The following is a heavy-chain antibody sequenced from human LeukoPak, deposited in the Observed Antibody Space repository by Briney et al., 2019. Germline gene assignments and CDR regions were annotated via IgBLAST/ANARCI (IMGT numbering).Heavy chain of an antibody. Sequence: GGSLRLSCAASGFTFRSYWMSWVRQAPGKGLEWVANIKQDGSEKYYVDSVKGRFTISRDNAKNSLYLQMNSLRAEDTAVYYCARGDTLPGGLDPWGQGTLVTVSS. CDR1: GFTFRSYW. CDR2: IKQDGSEK. J-gene: IGHJ5*02. D-gene: IGHD1-26*01. CDR3: ARGDTLPGGLDP. V-gene: IGHV3-7*01.